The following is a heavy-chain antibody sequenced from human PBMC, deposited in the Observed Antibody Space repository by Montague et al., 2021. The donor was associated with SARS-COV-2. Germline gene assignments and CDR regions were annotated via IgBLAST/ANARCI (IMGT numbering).Heavy chain of an antibody. CDR3: AKDPHYDFWSGYYFDY. J-gene: IGHJ4*02. D-gene: IGHD3-3*01. CDR2: IYSGGSST. Sequence: FLRLSCAASGFTFSSYAMSWVRQAPGKGLEWVSVIYSGGSSTYYADSVKGRFTISRDNSKNTLYLQMNSLRAEDTAVYYCAKDPHYDFWSGYYFDYWGQGTLVTVSS. CDR1: GFTFSSYA. V-gene: IGHV3-23*03.